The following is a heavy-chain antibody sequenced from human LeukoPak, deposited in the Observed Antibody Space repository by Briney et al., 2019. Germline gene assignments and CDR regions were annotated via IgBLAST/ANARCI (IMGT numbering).Heavy chain of an antibody. Sequence: GTSLRLSCAASGFTFSSYAMHWVRQAPGKGLEWMAVVSNDGSDKYYADSVKGRFTIARDNSNNLLYLQMNSLRPEGTAVYYCAKANNIVLMTAPADYWGQGTLVTVSS. J-gene: IGHJ4*02. D-gene: IGHD2-21*02. V-gene: IGHV3-30*04. CDR1: GFTFSSYA. CDR3: AKANNIVLMTAPADY. CDR2: VSNDGSDK.